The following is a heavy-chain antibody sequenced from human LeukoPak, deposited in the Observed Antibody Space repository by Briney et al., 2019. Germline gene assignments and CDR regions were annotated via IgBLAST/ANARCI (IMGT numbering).Heavy chain of an antibody. D-gene: IGHD6-19*01. J-gene: IGHJ4*02. V-gene: IGHV4-39*01. CDR3: GRRGRYSSGWYYFDY. CDR2: IYYSGRT. Sequence: KPSETLSLTCTVSGGSISSSSYYWGWIRQPPGKGLEWIGSIYYSGRTYYNPSLKSRVTISVHTSKNQFSLRLSSVTAADTAVYYCGRRGRYSSGWYYFDYWGQGILVTVSS. CDR1: GGSISSSSYY.